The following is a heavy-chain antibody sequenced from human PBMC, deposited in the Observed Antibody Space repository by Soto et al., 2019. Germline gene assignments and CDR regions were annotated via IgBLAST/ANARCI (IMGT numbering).Heavy chain of an antibody. CDR3: ARHAVVAAINYNWFDP. CDR1: GGSISSYY. D-gene: IGHD2-15*01. J-gene: IGHJ5*02. CDR2: IYYSGST. V-gene: IGHV4-59*08. Sequence: SETLSLTCTVSGGSISSYYWSWIRQPPGKGLEWIGYIYYSGSTNYNPSLKSRVTISVDTSKNQFSLKLSSVTAADTAVYYRARHAVVAAINYNWFDPWGQGTLVTVSS.